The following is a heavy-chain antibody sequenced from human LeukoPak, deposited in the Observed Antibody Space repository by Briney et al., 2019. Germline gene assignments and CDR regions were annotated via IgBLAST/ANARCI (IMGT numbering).Heavy chain of an antibody. Sequence: TSETLSLTCTVSGGSISSYHWSWIRQPPGKGLECIGYIYSSGSTNYNPSLKSRVTISVDTSKNQFSLKLSSVTAADTAVYYCARARNYYDSSGFYYGGDAFDIWGQGTMVTVSS. D-gene: IGHD3-22*01. CDR2: IYSSGST. CDR1: GGSISSYH. J-gene: IGHJ3*02. CDR3: ARARNYYDSSGFYYGGDAFDI. V-gene: IGHV4-59*01.